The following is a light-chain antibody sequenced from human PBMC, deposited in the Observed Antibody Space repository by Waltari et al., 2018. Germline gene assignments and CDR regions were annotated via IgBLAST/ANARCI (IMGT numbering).Light chain of an antibody. CDR1: KNINRF. CDR2: GAT. V-gene: IGKV1-39*01. CDR3: QQSYSTLTWT. J-gene: IGKJ1*01. Sequence: DIQMTQSPSSLSASVGDTVTITCRASKNINRFLNWYQQESGRAPKLLISGATSMQNGVPSRCSGSRCGTEFTLTISSLQPEDFATDYCQQSYSTLTWTFGQGTKVEI.